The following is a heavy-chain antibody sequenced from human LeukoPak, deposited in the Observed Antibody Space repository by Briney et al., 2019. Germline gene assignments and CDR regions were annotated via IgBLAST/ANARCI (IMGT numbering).Heavy chain of an antibody. CDR2: ISPNSGAT. Sequence: ASLKASCKASGYTFTGYYMHWVRQAPGQGLEWMGWISPNSGATNYAQKFQGRVTMTRDTSISTAYMELSRLRSDDTAVYYCARDRGNSTGRFDPWGQGTLVTVSS. D-gene: IGHD1-7*01. CDR3: ARDRGNSTGRFDP. J-gene: IGHJ5*02. CDR1: GYTFTGYY. V-gene: IGHV1-2*02.